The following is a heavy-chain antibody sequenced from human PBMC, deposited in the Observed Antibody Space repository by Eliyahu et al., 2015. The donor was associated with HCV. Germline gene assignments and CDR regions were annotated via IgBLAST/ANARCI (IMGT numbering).Heavy chain of an antibody. CDR2: ISAYNGNT. D-gene: IGHD2-2*01. V-gene: IGHV1-18*01. Sequence: QVQLVQSGAEVKKPGASVKVSCKASGYTFTSYGISWXRQAPGQGLEWMGWISAYNGNTNYAQKLQGRVTMTTDTSTSTAYMELRSLRSDDTAVYYCARDRDIVVVPAAIIYYYYYGMDVWGQGTTVTVSS. CDR3: ARDRDIVVVPAAIIYYYYYGMDV. J-gene: IGHJ6*02. CDR1: GYTFTSYG.